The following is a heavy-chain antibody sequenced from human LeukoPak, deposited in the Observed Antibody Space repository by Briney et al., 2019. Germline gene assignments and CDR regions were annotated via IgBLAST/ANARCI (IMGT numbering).Heavy chain of an antibody. J-gene: IGHJ4*02. Sequence: GGSLRLSCAASEFTFAGSSMSWVRRAPGKGLEWVSAISVNGNSIYYADSVKGRFTISRDNSKSTLYLQMDSLRAEDTAVYQCAKDSPVLTVWGQGTLVTVS. V-gene: IGHV3-23*01. CDR3: AKDSPVLTV. CDR2: ISVNGNSI. CDR1: EFTFAGSS. D-gene: IGHD3-9*01.